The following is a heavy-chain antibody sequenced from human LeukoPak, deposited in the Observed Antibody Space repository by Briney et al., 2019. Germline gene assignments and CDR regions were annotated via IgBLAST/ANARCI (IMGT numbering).Heavy chain of an antibody. CDR2: FDPEDGET. Sequence: GASVKVSCKVSGYTLTELSMHRVRQAPGKELEWMGGFDPEDGETIYAQKFQGRVTMTEDTSTDTAYMELSSLRSEDTAVYYCATAVSSWPSAPDYWGQGTLVTVSS. V-gene: IGHV1-24*01. CDR1: GYTLTELS. J-gene: IGHJ4*02. D-gene: IGHD6-13*01. CDR3: ATAVSSWPSAPDY.